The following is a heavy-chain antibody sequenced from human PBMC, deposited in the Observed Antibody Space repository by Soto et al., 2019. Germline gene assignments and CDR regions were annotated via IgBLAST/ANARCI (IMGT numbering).Heavy chain of an antibody. CDR1: GFTFSTCW. V-gene: IGHV3-7*01. CDR2: INQDGSER. D-gene: IGHD3-10*01. J-gene: IGHJ4*02. Sequence: RGSLRLSCAASGFTFSTCWMMWARQAPGKGLEWVANINQDGSERYYVDSVKGRFTISRDNAKNSLYLQMNSLRAEDTAVYYCVKDNRGSYWGQGT. CDR3: VKDNRGSY.